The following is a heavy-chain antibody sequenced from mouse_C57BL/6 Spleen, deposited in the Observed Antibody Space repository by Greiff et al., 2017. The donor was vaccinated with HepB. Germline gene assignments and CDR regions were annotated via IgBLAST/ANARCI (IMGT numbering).Heavy chain of an antibody. CDR1: GYTFTDYY. J-gene: IGHJ2*01. D-gene: IGHD1-1*01. V-gene: IGHV1-26*01. Sequence: EVQLQQSGPELVKPGASVKISCKASGYTFTDYYMNWVNQSHGKSLEWIGDINPNNGGTSYNQKFKGKATLTVDKSSSTAYMELRSLTSEDSAVYYCAKGITTVVAGDYFDYWGQGTTLTVSS. CDR2: INPNNGGT. CDR3: AKGITTVVAGDYFDY.